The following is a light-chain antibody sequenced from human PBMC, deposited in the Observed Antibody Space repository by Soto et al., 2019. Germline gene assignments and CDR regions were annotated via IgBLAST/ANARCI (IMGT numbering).Light chain of an antibody. CDR2: SNN. CDR1: ISNIGGNT. CDR3: AAWDDSLNGVV. Sequence: QSVLTQPPSASGTPGQRVTISCSGSISNIGGNTVNWYRQLPGTAPKLLIYSNNQWPSGVPDRFSGSKSGTSASLAISGLQSEDEADYYCAAWDDSLNGVVFGGGTKLTVL. J-gene: IGLJ2*01. V-gene: IGLV1-44*01.